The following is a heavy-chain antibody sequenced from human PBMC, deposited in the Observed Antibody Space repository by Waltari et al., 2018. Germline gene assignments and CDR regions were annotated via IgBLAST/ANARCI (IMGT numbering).Heavy chain of an antibody. J-gene: IGHJ4*02. V-gene: IGHV4-30-4*08. D-gene: IGHD2-15*01. CDR2: IYYSGSN. Sequence: QVQLQESGPGLVKPSQTLSLTCTVSGGSISSGDSYWRWIRQPPGKGLGWIGYIYYSGSNYYNPSLKSRVTISVDTSKNQFSLKLSSVTAADTAVYYCARLSSILSPSTFDYWGQGTLVTVSS. CDR3: ARLSSILSPSTFDY. CDR1: GGSISSGDSY.